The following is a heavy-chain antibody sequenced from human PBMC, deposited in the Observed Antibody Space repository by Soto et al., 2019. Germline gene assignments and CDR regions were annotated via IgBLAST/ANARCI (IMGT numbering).Heavy chain of an antibody. CDR3: AREWRVVTVMPFDY. D-gene: IGHD2-21*02. Sequence: GGSLRLSCAASGFTFSSYSMNWVRQAPGKGLEWVSYISSSSSTIYYADSVKGRFTISRDNAKNSLYLQMNSLRAEDTAVYYCAREWRVVTVMPFDYWGQGTLVTVPQ. CDR1: GFTFSSYS. CDR2: ISSSSSTI. J-gene: IGHJ4*02. V-gene: IGHV3-48*01.